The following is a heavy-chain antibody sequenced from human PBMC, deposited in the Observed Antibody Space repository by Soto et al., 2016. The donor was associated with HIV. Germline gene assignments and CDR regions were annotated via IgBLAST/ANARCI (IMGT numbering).Heavy chain of an antibody. J-gene: IGHJ4*02. Sequence: EVQLAESGGGLVQPGGSLRLSCAVSGFTFSTYWMHWVRQAPGKGLMWVARINADGSSTSYADSVKGRFTVSRDNAKNTLYLQMNSLRAEDTAVYYCARDRSFWTGSLYYWGQGTLVTVSS. CDR3: ARDRSFWTGSLYY. V-gene: IGHV3-74*01. CDR1: GFTFSTYW. D-gene: IGHD3-3*01. CDR2: INADGSST.